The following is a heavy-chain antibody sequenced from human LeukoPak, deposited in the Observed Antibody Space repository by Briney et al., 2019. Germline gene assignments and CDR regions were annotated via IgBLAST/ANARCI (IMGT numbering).Heavy chain of an antibody. CDR1: GYTFTDYF. V-gene: IGHV1-18*04. CDR2: VSAYNGNT. Sequence: GASVKVSCKASGYTFTDYFIHWVRQAPGQGLEWMGWVSAYNGNTNYAQKLQGRVTMTTDTSTSTAYMELRSLRSDDTAVYYCARVWPTVTKSNAFDIWGQGTMVTVSS. D-gene: IGHD4-17*01. J-gene: IGHJ3*02. CDR3: ARVWPTVTKSNAFDI.